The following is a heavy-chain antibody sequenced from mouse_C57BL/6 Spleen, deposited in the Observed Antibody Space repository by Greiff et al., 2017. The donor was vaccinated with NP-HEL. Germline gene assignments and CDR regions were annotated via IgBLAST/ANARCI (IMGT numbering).Heavy chain of an antibody. CDR2: ISYDGSN. CDR1: GYSITSGYY. Sequence: DVQLQESGPGLVKPSQSLSLTCSVTGYSITSGYYWNWIRQFPGNKLEWMGYISYDGSNNYNPSLKNRISITRDTSKNQFFLKLNSVTTEDTATYYCATGTRYFDYWGQGTTLTVSS. V-gene: IGHV3-6*01. J-gene: IGHJ2*01. D-gene: IGHD4-1*01. CDR3: ATGTRYFDY.